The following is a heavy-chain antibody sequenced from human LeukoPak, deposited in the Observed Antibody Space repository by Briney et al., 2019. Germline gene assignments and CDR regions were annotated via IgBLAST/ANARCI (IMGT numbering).Heavy chain of an antibody. CDR2: INHSGST. D-gene: IGHD6-13*01. Sequence: SETLSLTCAVYDESFSGYYWSWIRQPPGRGLEWIGEINHSGSTSYSASLKSRVTISVDTSKNQFSLKLNSVTAADTAVYYCARGDIAAGGAPFDYWGQGTLVTVSS. CDR3: ARGDIAAGGAPFDY. J-gene: IGHJ4*02. CDR1: DESFSGYY. V-gene: IGHV4-34*01.